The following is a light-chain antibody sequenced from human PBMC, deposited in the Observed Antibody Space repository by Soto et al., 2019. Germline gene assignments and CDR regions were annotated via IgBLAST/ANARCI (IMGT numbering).Light chain of an antibody. V-gene: IGLV2-14*03. CDR1: SSDVGGSNH. CDR2: DVS. CDR3: TSYASGNTLLV. J-gene: IGLJ2*01. Sequence: QSALTQPPSVSGSPGQSITISCTGTSSDVGGSNHVSWYQQHPDKAPKLMLYDVSYRPSGVSNRFSGSKSGNTASLTISGLQAEDEAHYYCTSYASGNTLLVFGTGTKLTVL.